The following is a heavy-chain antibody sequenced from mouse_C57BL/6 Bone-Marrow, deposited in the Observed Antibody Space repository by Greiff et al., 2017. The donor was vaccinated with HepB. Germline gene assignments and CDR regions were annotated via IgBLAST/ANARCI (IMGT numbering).Heavy chain of an antibody. CDR2: IHPNSGST. Sequence: QVQLQQPGAELVKPGASVKLSCKASGYTFTSYWMHWVKQRPGQGLEWIGMIHPNSGSTNYNEKFKRKATLTVDKSSSTAYMQLSSLTSEDSAVYYCARLGAYWGQGTLVTVSA. V-gene: IGHV1-64*01. CDR1: GYTFTSYW. J-gene: IGHJ3*01. CDR3: ARLGAY.